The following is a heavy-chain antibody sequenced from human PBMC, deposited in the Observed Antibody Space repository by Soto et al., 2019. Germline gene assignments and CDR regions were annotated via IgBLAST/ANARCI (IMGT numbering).Heavy chain of an antibody. CDR1: GGTFSSYA. Sequence: ASVKVSCKASGGTFSSYAISWVRQAPGQGLEWMGGIIPIFGTANYAQKFQGRVTITADESTSTAYMELSSLRSEDTAVYYCARAKSYYDSSGYYRRAEYFQHWGQGTLVTVSS. CDR3: ARAKSYYDSSGYYRRAEYFQH. V-gene: IGHV1-69*13. D-gene: IGHD3-22*01. CDR2: IIPIFGTA. J-gene: IGHJ1*01.